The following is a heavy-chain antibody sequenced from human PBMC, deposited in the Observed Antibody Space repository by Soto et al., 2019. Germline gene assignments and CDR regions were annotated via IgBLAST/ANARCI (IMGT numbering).Heavy chain of an antibody. J-gene: IGHJ6*03. Sequence: GASVKVSCKASGYTFTSYDINWVRQATGQGLEWMGWMNPNSGNTGYAQKFQGRVTMTRNTSISTAYMEMSSLRSEDTSVYYCARISAAGLWYYYMDVWGKGTTVTVSS. V-gene: IGHV1-8*01. CDR1: GYTFTSYD. CDR2: MNPNSGNT. D-gene: IGHD6-13*01. CDR3: ARISAAGLWYYYMDV.